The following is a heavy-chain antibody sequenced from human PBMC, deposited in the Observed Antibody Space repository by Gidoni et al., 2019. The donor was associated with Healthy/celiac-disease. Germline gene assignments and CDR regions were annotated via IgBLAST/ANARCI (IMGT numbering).Heavy chain of an antibody. D-gene: IGHD2-2*02. V-gene: IGHV4-31*03. CDR2: IYYSGST. Sequence: QVQLQESGPGLVQPSQTLSLTCTVSGGSISSGGYYWSWIRQHPGKGLEWIGYIYYSGSTYYNPSLKSRVTISVDTSKNQFSLKLSSVTAADTAVYYCARGDCSSTSCYSGITGTTRGWFDPWGQGTLVTVSS. J-gene: IGHJ5*02. CDR3: ARGDCSSTSCYSGITGTTRGWFDP. CDR1: GGSISSGGYY.